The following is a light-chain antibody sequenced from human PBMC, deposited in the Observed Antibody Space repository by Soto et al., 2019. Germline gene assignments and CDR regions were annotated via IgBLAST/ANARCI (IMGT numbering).Light chain of an antibody. CDR1: SSDVGGYHY. Sequence: QSALTQPRSVSGSPGQSVTISCTGTSSDVGGYHYVSWYQQHPGKAPKLMIYDVSKRPSGVPDRFSGSKSGNTASLTISGRQAEDEADYYCCSYAGSYVFGPGTKLTVL. J-gene: IGLJ1*01. CDR2: DVS. V-gene: IGLV2-11*01. CDR3: CSYAGSYV.